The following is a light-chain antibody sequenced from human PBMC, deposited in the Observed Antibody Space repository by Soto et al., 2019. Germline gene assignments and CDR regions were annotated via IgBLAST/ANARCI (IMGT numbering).Light chain of an antibody. V-gene: IGLV2-14*01. CDR1: SSDVGGYNY. CDR2: EVS. CDR3: NSYTSSSTYV. Sequence: QSALTQPASVSGSPGQSITISCTGTSSDVGGYNYVSWYQQHPGKAPKLMIYEVSNRPSGVSNRFSGSKSGNTASLTISGLQAEDEADYYCNSYTSSSTYVFRTGTKLTVL. J-gene: IGLJ1*01.